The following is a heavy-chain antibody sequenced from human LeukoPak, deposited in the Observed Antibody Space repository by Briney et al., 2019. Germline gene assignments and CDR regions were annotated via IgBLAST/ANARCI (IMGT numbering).Heavy chain of an antibody. J-gene: IGHJ6*01. D-gene: IGHD3-9*01. CDR1: GGSISPYY. CDR3: ARVREVAVTRKVEYFEF. CDR2: VSSTGSS. Sequence: SETLSLTCTVSGGSISPYYWSWIRQPPGKGLEWLGYVSSTGSSDYNLSLRSRVSISVATSENQFSLTLSSVTDADTAMYFCARVREVAVTRKVEYFEFWG. V-gene: IGHV4-59*01.